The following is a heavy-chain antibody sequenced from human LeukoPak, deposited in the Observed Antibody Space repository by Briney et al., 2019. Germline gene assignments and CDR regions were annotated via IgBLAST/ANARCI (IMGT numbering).Heavy chain of an antibody. D-gene: IGHD2-15*01. CDR3: ARTTNGISRDAFDI. J-gene: IGHJ3*02. CDR1: GYSISSGYY. CDR2: IYHSGST. V-gene: IGHV4-38-2*02. Sequence: SETLSLTCTVSGYSISSGYYWGWIRQPPGKGLEWIGSIYHSGSTYYNPSLKSRVTISVDTSKNQFSLKLSSVTAADTAVYYCARTTNGISRDAFDIWGQGTMVTVSS.